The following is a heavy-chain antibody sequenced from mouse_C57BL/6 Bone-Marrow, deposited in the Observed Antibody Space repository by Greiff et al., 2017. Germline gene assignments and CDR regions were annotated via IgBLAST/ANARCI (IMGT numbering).Heavy chain of an antibody. V-gene: IGHV3-6*01. Sequence: EVKLVESGPGLVKPSQSLSLTCSVTGYSITSGYYWNWIRQFPGNKLEWMGYISYAGSNNYNPSLKNRISITRDTSKNQFFLKLNSVTTEDTATYYCAFYGYYGFDVWGTGTTVTVSS. CDR3: AFYGYYGFDV. J-gene: IGHJ1*03. D-gene: IGHD2-3*01. CDR2: ISYAGSN. CDR1: GYSITSGYY.